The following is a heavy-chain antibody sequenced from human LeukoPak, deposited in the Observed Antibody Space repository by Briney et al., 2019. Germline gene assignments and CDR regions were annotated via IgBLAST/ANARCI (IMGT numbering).Heavy chain of an antibody. V-gene: IGHV3-7*03. CDR2: IDQDGSEK. CDR3: TKVKLGYNYYFES. CDR1: AFTFSSYW. J-gene: IGHJ4*02. Sequence: GGSLRLSCAASAFTFSSYWMSWVRQAPGNGLEWVANIDQDGSEKYYVESMKGRITISRDNSKNSLYLQMDSLRTEDTALYYCTKVKLGYNYYFESWGQGTLVTVSS. D-gene: IGHD5-12*01.